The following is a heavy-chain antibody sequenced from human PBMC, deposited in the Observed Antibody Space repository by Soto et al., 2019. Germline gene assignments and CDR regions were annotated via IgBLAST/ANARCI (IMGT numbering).Heavy chain of an antibody. V-gene: IGHV3-9*01. CDR1: GLNFDDFA. Sequence: EVQLVESGGRLVQPGRSLRLSCVGTGLNFDDFAMHWVRQAPGKGLEWVSGITWNSSVLAYADSVKGRFTISRDNARNSLYLQMDSLRDDDTALYYCAKGRYDFWSPHYFDSWGQGTLVTVSS. CDR2: ITWNSSVL. CDR3: AKGRYDFWSPHYFDS. D-gene: IGHD3-3*01. J-gene: IGHJ4*02.